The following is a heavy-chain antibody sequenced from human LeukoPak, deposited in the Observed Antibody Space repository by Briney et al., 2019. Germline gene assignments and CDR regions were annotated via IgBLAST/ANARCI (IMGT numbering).Heavy chain of an antibody. D-gene: IGHD2-15*01. V-gene: IGHV3-11*01. CDR2: ISGGSSTI. J-gene: IGHJ4*02. CDR3: ARRGSGRHFDF. Sequence: GGSLRLSCAASGFTFSDYYMSWIRQAPGKGLEWVSYISGGSSTIYYADSLKGRFTVSRDNAKNSLYLLMNSLRAEDTAVYDCARRGSGRHFDFCGQGTLGTVSS. CDR1: GFTFSDYY.